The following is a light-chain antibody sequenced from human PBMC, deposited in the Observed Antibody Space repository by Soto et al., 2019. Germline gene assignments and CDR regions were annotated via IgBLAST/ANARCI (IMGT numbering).Light chain of an antibody. CDR2: DAP. CDR1: QDIITW. V-gene: IGKV1-5*01. Sequence: DIQMTQSPSTLSASVGDSVTITCRASQDIITWLAWYQQKLGKAPNLLIYDAPTLQSGVPARFSGSGSGTEFTLTIGSLQPDDFATYYCQEYDSYSNMFGQGTKVDIK. CDR3: QEYDSYSNM. J-gene: IGKJ1*01.